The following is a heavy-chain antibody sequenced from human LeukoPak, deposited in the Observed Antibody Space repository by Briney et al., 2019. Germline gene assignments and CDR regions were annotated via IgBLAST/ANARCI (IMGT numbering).Heavy chain of an antibody. V-gene: IGHV4-59*01. CDR2: IYYSGST. CDR3: ARGPTAMHDY. D-gene: IGHD5-18*01. J-gene: IGHJ4*02. Sequence: SQTLSLTCTVSGGSISSYYWSWIRQPPGKGLEWIGYIYYSGSTNYNPSLKSRVTISVDTSKNQFFLKLSSVTAADTAVYYCARGPTAMHDYWGQGTLVTVSS. CDR1: GGSISSYY.